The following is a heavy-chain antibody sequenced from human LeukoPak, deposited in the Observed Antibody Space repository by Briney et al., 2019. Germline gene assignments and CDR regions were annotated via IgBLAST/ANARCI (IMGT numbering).Heavy chain of an antibody. CDR1: GGSISSYY. Sequence: SETLSLTCTVSGGSISSYYWSWIRQPPGKGLEWIGYIYYSGSTNYNPSLKSRVTISVDTSKNQFSLKLSSVTAADTAVYYCARDQGGLYYYDSSGALPPGYGMDVWGQGTTVTFSS. CDR3: ARDQGGLYYYDSSGALPPGYGMDV. CDR2: IYYSGST. D-gene: IGHD3-22*01. V-gene: IGHV4-59*01. J-gene: IGHJ6*02.